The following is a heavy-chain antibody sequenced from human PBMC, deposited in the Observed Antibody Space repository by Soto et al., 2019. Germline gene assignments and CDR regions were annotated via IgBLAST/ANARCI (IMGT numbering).Heavy chain of an antibody. J-gene: IGHJ4*02. V-gene: IGHV3-48*01. D-gene: IGHD6-19*01. CDR3: VGWYYFDY. Sequence: EVQLVESGGGLVQPGGSLRLSCAASGFTFSSYSMNWVRQAPGEGLEWVSYISSSSSTIYYADSVKGRFTISRDNAKNSLYLQMNSLRAEDTAVYYCVGWYYFDYWGQGTLVTVSS. CDR1: GFTFSSYS. CDR2: ISSSSSTI.